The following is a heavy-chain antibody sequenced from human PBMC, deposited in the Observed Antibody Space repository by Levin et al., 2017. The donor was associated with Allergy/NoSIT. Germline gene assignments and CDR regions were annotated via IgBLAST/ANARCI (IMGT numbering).Heavy chain of an antibody. V-gene: IGHV3-53*01. Sequence: GESLKISCAASGFTVSNTYMNWVRQAPGRGLEWVSLIYSGGTTYYADSVKGRFTISRDNSKNILYLQMNSLRAEDTAVYYCGHISSGGDSFDCWGRGTLVTVSS. CDR3: GHISSGGDSFDC. J-gene: IGHJ4*02. CDR1: GFTVSNTY. D-gene: IGHD4-17*01. CDR2: IYSGGTT.